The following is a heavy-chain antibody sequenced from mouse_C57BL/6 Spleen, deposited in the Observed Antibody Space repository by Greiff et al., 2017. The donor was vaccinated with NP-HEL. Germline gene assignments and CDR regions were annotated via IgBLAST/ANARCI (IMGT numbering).Heavy chain of an antibody. Sequence: EVQGVESGGGLVQPGGSLKLSCAASGFTFSDYGMAWVRQAPRKGPEWVAFISNLAYSIYYADTVTGRFTISRENAKNTLYLEMSSLRSEDTAMYYCARPYGNYDWYFDVWGTGTTVTVSS. V-gene: IGHV5-15*01. CDR3: ARPYGNYDWYFDV. J-gene: IGHJ1*03. D-gene: IGHD2-1*01. CDR1: GFTFSDYG. CDR2: ISNLAYSI.